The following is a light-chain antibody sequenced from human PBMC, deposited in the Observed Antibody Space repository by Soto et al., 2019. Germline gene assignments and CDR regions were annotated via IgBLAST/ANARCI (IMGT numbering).Light chain of an antibody. J-gene: IGKJ1*01. CDR1: QSVAYTSNKKTY. Sequence: DIVMTQSPDSLAVSLGERATINCKVSQSVAYTSNKKTYVAWYQQKAGQPPKLLLYWSSTRASGVPDRFSGSGSGTDFTLTISSLQAEDVAVYYCQQYYSPLWTFGQGTKVQIK. V-gene: IGKV4-1*01. CDR3: QQYYSPLWT. CDR2: WSS.